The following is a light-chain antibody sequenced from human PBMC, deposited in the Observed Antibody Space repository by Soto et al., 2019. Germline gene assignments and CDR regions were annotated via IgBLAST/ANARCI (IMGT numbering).Light chain of an antibody. J-gene: IGLJ2*01. Sequence: QSALTQPPSASGSPGQSVTISCTGTSSDVGGSNFVSWFQQTPGKAPKLIIYEVNKRPSGVPDRFSGSKSGNTASLTVSGLQADDEADYYCNSYAGSNNFVVFGGVTKVTVL. CDR3: NSYAGSNNFVV. CDR1: SSDVGGSNF. V-gene: IGLV2-8*01. CDR2: EVN.